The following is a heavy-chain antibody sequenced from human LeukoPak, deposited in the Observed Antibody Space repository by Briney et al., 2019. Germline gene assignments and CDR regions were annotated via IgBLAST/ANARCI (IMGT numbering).Heavy chain of an antibody. J-gene: IGHJ6*02. Sequence: SVKVSCKASGGAFSSYAISWVRQAPGQGLEWMGRIIPILGIANYAQKFQGRVTITADKSTSTAYMELSSLRSEDTAVYYCARDQPHYYGMDVWGQGTTVTVSS. CDR2: IIPILGIA. V-gene: IGHV1-69*04. CDR3: ARDQPHYYGMDV. CDR1: GGAFSSYA. D-gene: IGHD2-2*01.